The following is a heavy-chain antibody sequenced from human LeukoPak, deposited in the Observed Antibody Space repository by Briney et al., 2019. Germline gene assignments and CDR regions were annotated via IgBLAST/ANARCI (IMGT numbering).Heavy chain of an antibody. CDR1: GYSFTSYW. V-gene: IGHV5-51*01. J-gene: IGHJ6*02. CDR2: IYPGDSDT. D-gene: IGHD2-8*01. CDR3: ARGGLLSSTRALCYMDV. Sequence: RGESLKISCKGSGYSFTSYWIGWVRQMPGKGLEWMGIIYPGDSDTRYSPSFQGQVTISADKSISTAYLQWSSLKASDTAMYYCARGGLLSSTRALCYMDVWGQGTTVTVSS.